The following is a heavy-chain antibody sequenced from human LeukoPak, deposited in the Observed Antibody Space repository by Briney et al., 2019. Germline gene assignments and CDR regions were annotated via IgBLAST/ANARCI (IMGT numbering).Heavy chain of an antibody. CDR1: GFTFTNYW. D-gene: IGHD6-6*01. CDR3: VGTIASRGSEY. Sequence: GGSLRLSCAASGFTFTNYWMHWVRQAPGIGLVWVSRLPPDELGIIYADSVKGRFTVSRGNAKNTVYLQMNNLRVDDTAMYYCVGTIASRGSEYWGQGALVTVSS. CDR2: LPPDELGI. J-gene: IGHJ4*02. V-gene: IGHV3-74*01.